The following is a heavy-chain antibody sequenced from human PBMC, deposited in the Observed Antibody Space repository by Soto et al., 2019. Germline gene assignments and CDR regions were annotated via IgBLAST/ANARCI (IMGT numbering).Heavy chain of an antibody. V-gene: IGHV1-69*17. D-gene: IGHD2-15*01. Sequence: QVQLVQSGPEVKRPGSSVKVSCEASGLTYSSHVISWVRQAPGQGLEWMGGIIPLFGIPNYAQKFQGRLTITADKSTSTAYMELSSLRSEDTAVYYCARGVVDTNVVLKWFDPWGQGTLVTVSS. CDR2: IIPLFGIP. J-gene: IGHJ5*02. CDR1: GLTYSSHV. CDR3: ARGVVDTNVVLKWFDP.